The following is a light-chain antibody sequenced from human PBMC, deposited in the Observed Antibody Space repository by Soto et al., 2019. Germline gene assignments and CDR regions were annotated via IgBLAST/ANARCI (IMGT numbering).Light chain of an antibody. Sequence: EIVSTKSPGTLSLAPGERATLSCRASQSVSSSYLAWYQQKPGQAPMLLIYGASSRATGIPDRFSGSGSGTDFTLTISRLEPEDFAVYYCQQYGSSLLFTFGPGTKVDIK. CDR3: QQYGSSLLFT. V-gene: IGKV3-20*01. CDR2: GAS. J-gene: IGKJ3*01. CDR1: QSVSSSY.